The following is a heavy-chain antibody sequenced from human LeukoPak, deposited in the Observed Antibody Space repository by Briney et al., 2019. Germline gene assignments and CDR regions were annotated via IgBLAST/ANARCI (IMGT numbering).Heavy chain of an antibody. CDR1: GFTFSGYS. CDR2: ISSSSSYI. D-gene: IGHD6-13*01. CDR3: ARVIAVAGIDY. V-gene: IGHV3-21*03. Sequence: GGSLRLSCAASGFTFSGYSMNWVRQAPGKWLEWVSSISSSSSYIYYADSVKGRFTISRDNAKNSLYLQMNSLRAEDTAVYYCARVIAVAGIDYWGQGTLVTVSS. J-gene: IGHJ4*02.